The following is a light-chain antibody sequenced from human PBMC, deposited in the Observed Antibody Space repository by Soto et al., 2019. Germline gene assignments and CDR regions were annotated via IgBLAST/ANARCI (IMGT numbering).Light chain of an antibody. CDR2: DVK. CDR3: SSYTDSNTVV. CDR1: SSDVGGHNS. Sequence: QSALTQPASVSGSPGQSITISCTGSSSDVGGHNSISWYQHHPVKAPKLILYDVKNRPSGVSDRFSGSKSGNTASLTISGLQAEDEAGYYWSSYTDSNTVVFGGGTKLTVL. V-gene: IGLV2-14*03. J-gene: IGLJ2*01.